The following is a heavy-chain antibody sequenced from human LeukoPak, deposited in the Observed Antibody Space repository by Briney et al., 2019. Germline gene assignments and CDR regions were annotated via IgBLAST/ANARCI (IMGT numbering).Heavy chain of an antibody. J-gene: IGHJ4*02. V-gene: IGHV1-8*01. CDR2: MNPNSGNT. D-gene: IGHD3-3*01. CDR1: GYTFTSYD. CDR3: ARAEFLEWWIDY. Sequence: ASVKVSCKASGYTFTSYDTNWVRQATGQGLEWMGWMNPNSGNTGYAQKFQGRVTMTRNTSISTAYMELSSLRSEDTAVYYCARAEFLEWWIDYWGQGTLVTVSS.